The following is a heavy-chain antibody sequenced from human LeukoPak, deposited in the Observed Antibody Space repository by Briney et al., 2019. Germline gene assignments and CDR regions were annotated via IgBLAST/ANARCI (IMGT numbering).Heavy chain of an antibody. Sequence: SETLSLTCTVSGGSISSSSYYWGWIRQPPGKGLEWVGSIYYSGSTYYNPSLKSRVTISVDTSKNQFSLKLRSVTAADTAVYYCASSNYVSYYYYYMDVWGKGTTVTVSS. CDR3: ASSNYVSYYYYYMDV. CDR1: GGSISSSSYY. J-gene: IGHJ6*03. V-gene: IGHV4-39*01. CDR2: IYYSGST. D-gene: IGHD4-11*01.